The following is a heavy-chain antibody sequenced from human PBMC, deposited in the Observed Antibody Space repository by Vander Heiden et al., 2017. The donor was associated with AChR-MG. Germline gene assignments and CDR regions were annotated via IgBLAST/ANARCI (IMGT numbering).Heavy chain of an antibody. Sequence: QVQLVESGGGVVQPGGSLIPSCAASGFLFSSHGLHWVRQAPGKGLEWVAFIRYDGSNKYYADSVKGRFTISRDNSKNTLYLQMNSLRPEDTAVYYCAKRGDSYALSPPRSSYFDYWGQGTLVTVSS. V-gene: IGHV3-30*02. CDR3: AKRGDSYALSPPRSSYFDY. D-gene: IGHD5-18*01. J-gene: IGHJ4*02. CDR2: IRYDGSNK. CDR1: GFLFSSHG.